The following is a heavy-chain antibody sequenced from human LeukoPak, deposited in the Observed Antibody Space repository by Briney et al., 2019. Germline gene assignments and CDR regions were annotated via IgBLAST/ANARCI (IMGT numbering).Heavy chain of an antibody. V-gene: IGHV4-61*08. CDR1: GGSISSGGYN. J-gene: IGHJ4*02. CDR2: IYYSGST. CDR3: ARARRGYSYGLKYYFDY. D-gene: IGHD5-18*01. Sequence: SQTLSLTCTVSGGSISSGGYNWSWIRQHPGKGLECIGYIYYSGSTNYNPSLKSRVTISVDTSKNQFSLKLSSVTAADTAVYYCARARRGYSYGLKYYFDYWGQGTLVTVSS.